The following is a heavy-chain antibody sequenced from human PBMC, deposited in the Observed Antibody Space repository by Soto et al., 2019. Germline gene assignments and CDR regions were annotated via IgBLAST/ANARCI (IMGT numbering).Heavy chain of an antibody. V-gene: IGHV3-23*01. J-gene: IGHJ3*02. CDR3: AKTANGWFSAFDI. CDR1: GFTFSSYA. D-gene: IGHD6-19*01. CDR2: MSGSGGNR. Sequence: EVQLLESGGGLVQPGGSLRLSCAASGFTFSSYAMSWVRQAPGRGLEWVSAMSGSGGNRYYAGSVRGRFTFSRDNSKNTLYLQMNSLRAEDTAVYYCAKTANGWFSAFDIWGQGTMVTVSS.